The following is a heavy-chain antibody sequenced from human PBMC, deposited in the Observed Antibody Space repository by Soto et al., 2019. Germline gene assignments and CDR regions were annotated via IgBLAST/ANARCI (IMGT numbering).Heavy chain of an antibody. V-gene: IGHV4-4*07. CDR2: IYTSGST. CDR3: ARVLGRAFTTHDAFDI. CDR1: GGSISGYY. Sequence: PSETLSLTCTVSGGSISGYYWSWIRQAAGKGLEWIGRIYTSGSTNYNPSLKSRVTMSVDTSKNQFSLKLSSVTAADTAVYYCARVLGRAFTTHDAFDIWGQGTMVTVSS. D-gene: IGHD3-22*01. J-gene: IGHJ3*02.